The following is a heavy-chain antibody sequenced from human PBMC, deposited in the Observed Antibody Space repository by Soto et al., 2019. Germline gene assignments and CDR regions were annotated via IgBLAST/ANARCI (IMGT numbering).Heavy chain of an antibody. CDR3: ARSDGDAFDI. CDR2: IYYSGST. CDR1: GGSISSGGYY. V-gene: IGHV4-31*03. J-gene: IGHJ3*02. Sequence: SETLSLTCTVSGGSISSGGYYWSWIRQHPGKGLEWIGYIYYSGSTYYNPSLKSRVTISVDTSKNQFSLKLSSVTAADTAVYYCARSDGDAFDIWGQGTMVTVPS.